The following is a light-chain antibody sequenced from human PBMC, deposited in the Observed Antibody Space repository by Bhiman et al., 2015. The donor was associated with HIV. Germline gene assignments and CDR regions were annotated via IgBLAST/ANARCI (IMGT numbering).Light chain of an antibody. J-gene: IGLJ1*01. V-gene: IGLV2-14*01. CDR2: DVS. Sequence: QSALTQPASVSGSPGQSITISCTGTSSDVGGYNYVSWYQQHPGKAPKFMIYDVSKRPSGVSNRFSGSKSGNTASLTISGLQAEDEADYYCCSYTSSSSLVFGTGTKVTVL. CDR3: CSYTSSSSLV. CDR1: SSDVGGYNY.